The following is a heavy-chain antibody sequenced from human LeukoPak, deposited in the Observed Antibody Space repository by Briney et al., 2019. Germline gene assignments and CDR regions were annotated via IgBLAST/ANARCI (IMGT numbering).Heavy chain of an antibody. CDR2: VNEDGTAK. J-gene: IGHJ5*02. Sequence: PGGSLRLSCAISGFTCSSCWMNWVRQAPGKGLEWLATVNEDGTAKFYVDSVKGRFTIFRDNARSSLDLQMNSLTVEDTAMYYCAAPATAWGQGTLVTVSS. CDR1: GFTCSSCW. V-gene: IGHV3-7*01. CDR3: AAPATA.